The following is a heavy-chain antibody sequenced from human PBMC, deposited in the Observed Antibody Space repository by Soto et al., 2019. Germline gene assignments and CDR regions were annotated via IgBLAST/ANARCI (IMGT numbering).Heavy chain of an antibody. V-gene: IGHV5-10-1*01. CDR3: ARQPYGSGSYYGYYYYGMDV. CDR1: GYSFTSYW. Sequence: GESLKISCKGSGYSFTSYWISWVRQMPGKGLEWMGRIDPSDSYTNHSPSFQGHVTISADKSISTAYLQWSSLKASDTAMYYCARQPYGSGSYYGYYYYGMDVRGQGTTVTVSS. J-gene: IGHJ6*02. CDR2: IDPSDSYT. D-gene: IGHD3-10*01.